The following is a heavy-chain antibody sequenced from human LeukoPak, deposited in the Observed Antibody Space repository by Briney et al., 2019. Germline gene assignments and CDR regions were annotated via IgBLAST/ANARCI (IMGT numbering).Heavy chain of an antibody. V-gene: IGHV3-23*01. Sequence: GGSLRLSCAASGFTFSSYAMSWVRQAPGKGLEWVSAISGSGGSTYYADSVKGRFTISRDNSKNTLYLQMNSLRAEDTAVYYCARGAIGYSSSWYLLDYWGQGTLVTVSS. CDR2: ISGSGGST. J-gene: IGHJ4*02. CDR3: ARGAIGYSSSWYLLDY. CDR1: GFTFSSYA. D-gene: IGHD6-13*01.